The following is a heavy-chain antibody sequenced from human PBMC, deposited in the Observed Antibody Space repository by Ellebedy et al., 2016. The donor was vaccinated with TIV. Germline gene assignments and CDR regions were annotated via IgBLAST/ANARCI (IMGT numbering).Heavy chain of an antibody. D-gene: IGHD1-26*01. Sequence: GESLKISCAASGFTFTNYRMHWVRQAPGRGLEWVALIWSDGSLEYYADSVKGRFTLSRDSSENTVYLHMNSLRADDTAVYYCAREVGGGQGDMDVWGQGTTVTVSS. CDR3: AREVGGGQGDMDV. CDR1: GFTFTNYR. CDR2: IWSDGSLE. V-gene: IGHV3-33*01. J-gene: IGHJ6*02.